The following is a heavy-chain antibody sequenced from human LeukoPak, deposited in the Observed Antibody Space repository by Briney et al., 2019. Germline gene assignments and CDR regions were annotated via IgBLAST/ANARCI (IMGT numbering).Heavy chain of an antibody. D-gene: IGHD3-10*01. CDR3: ARVRRSGSHDFDP. V-gene: IGHV1-18*04. CDR2: ISAYNGNT. Sequence: GASVKVSCKASGYTFTGYYMHWVRQAPGQELEWMGWISAYNGNTNYAQKLQGRVTMTTDTSTSTAYMELRSLRSDATAVYYCARVRRSGSHDFDPWGQGTLVTVSS. J-gene: IGHJ5*02. CDR1: GYTFTGYY.